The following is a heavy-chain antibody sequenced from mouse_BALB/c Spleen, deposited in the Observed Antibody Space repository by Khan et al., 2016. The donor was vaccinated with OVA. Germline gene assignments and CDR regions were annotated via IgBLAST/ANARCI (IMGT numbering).Heavy chain of an antibody. Sequence: EVKLLESGPGLVKPSQSLSLTCTVTGYSITSDYVWNWIRQLPGNKLEWMAYISYSGSTGYNPSLKSRVSITRDTSKNQFFLQLNSVTTEDTATYYCARRFYYGHWYFDVWGAGTPVTVSS. D-gene: IGHD1-1*01. J-gene: IGHJ1*01. CDR3: ARRFYYGHWYFDV. V-gene: IGHV3-2*02. CDR2: ISYSGST. CDR1: GYSITSDYV.